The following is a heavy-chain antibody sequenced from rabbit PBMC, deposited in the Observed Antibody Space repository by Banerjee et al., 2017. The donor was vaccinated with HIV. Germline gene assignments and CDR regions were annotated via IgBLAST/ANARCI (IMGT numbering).Heavy chain of an antibody. CDR2: INTGSSGST. Sequence: QEQLVESGGGLVQPEGSLTLTCKASGSDISSNAMCWVRQAPGKGLEWIGCINTGSSGSTYYASWAKGRFTISRTSSTTVTLQMTSLTAADTATYFCARDLAGVIGWNFNLWGQGTLVTVS. J-gene: IGHJ4*01. CDR3: ARDLAGVIGWNFNL. D-gene: IGHD4-1*01. CDR1: GSDISSNA. V-gene: IGHV1S45*01.